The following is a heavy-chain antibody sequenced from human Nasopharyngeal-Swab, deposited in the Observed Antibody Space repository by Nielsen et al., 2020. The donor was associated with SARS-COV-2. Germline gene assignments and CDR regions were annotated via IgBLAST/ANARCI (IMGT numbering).Heavy chain of an antibody. CDR2: IWYDGSNK. D-gene: IGHD1-26*01. Sequence: GGSLRLSCGASGFTFSNYGMPWVRQAPGKGLEWVAVIWYDGSNKYYADSVKGRFTISRDNSKNTLYLQMNSLRAEDTAVYYCASGKDFYFDYWGQGTLVTVSS. CDR3: ASGKDFYFDY. J-gene: IGHJ4*02. CDR1: GFTFSNYG. V-gene: IGHV3-33*08.